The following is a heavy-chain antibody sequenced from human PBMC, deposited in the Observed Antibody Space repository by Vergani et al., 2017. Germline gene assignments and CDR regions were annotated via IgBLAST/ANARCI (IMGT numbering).Heavy chain of an antibody. D-gene: IGHD1-26*01. Sequence: VQLVESGGGVVQPGRSLRLSCAASGFTFSSYAMSWVRQAPGKGLEWVSAISGSGGSTYYADAVKGRFTISRDNSKNTLYLQMNSLRAEDTAVYYCAKDLNSGAWGATARGGGFWDYWGQGTLVTVSS. V-gene: IGHV3-23*04. CDR3: AKDLNSGAWGATARGGGFWDY. CDR1: GFTFSSYA. J-gene: IGHJ4*02. CDR2: ISGSGGST.